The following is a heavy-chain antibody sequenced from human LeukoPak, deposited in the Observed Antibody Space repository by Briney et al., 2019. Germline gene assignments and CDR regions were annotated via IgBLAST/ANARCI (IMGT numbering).Heavy chain of an antibody. V-gene: IGHV1-46*01. Sequence: AASVKVSCKASGYTFTSYYMHWVRQAPGQGLEWMGIINPGGGSTSYAQKFQGRVTMTRDMSTSTVYMELSSLRSEDTAVYYCARRDPHDAFDIWGQGTMVTVSS. CDR2: INPGGGST. CDR1: GYTFTSYY. CDR3: ARRDPHDAFDI. J-gene: IGHJ3*02.